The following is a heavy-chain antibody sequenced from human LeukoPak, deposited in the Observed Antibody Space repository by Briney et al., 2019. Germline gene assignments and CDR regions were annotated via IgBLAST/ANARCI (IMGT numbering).Heavy chain of an antibody. D-gene: IGHD1-26*01. CDR2: IYSAGAT. CDR1: GFTVSDNY. Sequence: GGSLRLSCAASGFTVSDNYVTWVRQAPGEGLEWVSSIYSAGATHYAESVKGRFTISRDNSKNTLYLQMNSLRAEDMAVYYCARIEWERLGRAFDIWGQGTMVTVSS. V-gene: IGHV3-53*01. CDR3: ARIEWERLGRAFDI. J-gene: IGHJ3*02.